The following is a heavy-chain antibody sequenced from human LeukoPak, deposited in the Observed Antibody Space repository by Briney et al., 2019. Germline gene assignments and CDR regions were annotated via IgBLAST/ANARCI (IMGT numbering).Heavy chain of an antibody. J-gene: IGHJ4*02. V-gene: IGHV3-7*01. CDR3: ARAQVYYYDTSGYYLRDS. D-gene: IGHD3-22*01. Sequence: PGGSLRPSCAGSGFTFSSYWMRWVRQAPGKGLEWVANIKQDGSEKYYVDSVRGRFTISRDNAKNSLYLQMNSLRAEDTAVYYCARAQVYYYDTSGYYLRDSWGQGTLVTVSS. CDR1: GFTFSSYW. CDR2: IKQDGSEK.